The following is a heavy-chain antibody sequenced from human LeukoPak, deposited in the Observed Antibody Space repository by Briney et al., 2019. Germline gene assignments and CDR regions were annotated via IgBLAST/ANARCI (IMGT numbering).Heavy chain of an antibody. CDR3: ARDLATYYYDRSRAFDI. V-gene: IGHV3-7*01. D-gene: IGHD3-22*01. CDR1: GFTFSSYW. J-gene: IGHJ3*02. Sequence: GGSLRLSCAASGFTFSSYWMSWVRQAPGKGLEWVANIKQDGSEKYYVDSVKGRFTISRDNAKNSLYLQMNSLRAEDTAVYYCARDLATYYYDRSRAFDIWGQGTMVTVSS. CDR2: IKQDGSEK.